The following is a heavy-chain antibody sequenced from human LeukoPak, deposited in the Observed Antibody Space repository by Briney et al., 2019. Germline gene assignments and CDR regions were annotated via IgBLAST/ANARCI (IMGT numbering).Heavy chain of an antibody. D-gene: IGHD1-26*01. CDR3: TRGSLSGSSRDY. V-gene: IGHV1-8*01. CDR2: MNPDTGDT. CDR1: GYSFTNYD. Sequence: ASVRVSCKASGYSFTNYDINCVRQATGQGLEWMGWMNPDTGDTGYAQKFQGRVTMTRNSSIDTAYMELSGLRSEDTVVYYCTRGSLSGSSRDYWGQGTLLTVSS. J-gene: IGHJ4*02.